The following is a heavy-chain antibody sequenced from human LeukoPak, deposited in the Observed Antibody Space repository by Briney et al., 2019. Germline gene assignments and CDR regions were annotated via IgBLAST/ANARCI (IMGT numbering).Heavy chain of an antibody. J-gene: IGHJ4*02. CDR1: GFTFSSYA. D-gene: IGHD3-22*01. CDR3: TRAPDYDSTGYVDY. Sequence: PGGSLRLSCAASGFTFSSYAMNWVRQAPGKGLEWVSGISGSGGGTYYADSVKGRFTISRDNSRNTLYLQMNSLRAEDAAIYYCTRAPDYDSTGYVDYWGQGTLVTVSS. V-gene: IGHV3-23*01. CDR2: ISGSGGGT.